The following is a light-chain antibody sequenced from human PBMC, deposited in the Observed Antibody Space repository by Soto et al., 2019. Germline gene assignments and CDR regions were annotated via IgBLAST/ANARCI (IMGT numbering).Light chain of an antibody. CDR1: SSDVGTYNF. Sequence: QSALTQPASVSGSPGQSITISCTGTSSDVGTYNFVSWYRHHPGKAPKLIIYEVSNRPSGISDRFSGSKSGSTASLTISGLQAEDEADYHCTSYTTNTALVFGTGTKLTVL. V-gene: IGLV2-14*01. J-gene: IGLJ1*01. CDR3: TSYTTNTALV. CDR2: EVS.